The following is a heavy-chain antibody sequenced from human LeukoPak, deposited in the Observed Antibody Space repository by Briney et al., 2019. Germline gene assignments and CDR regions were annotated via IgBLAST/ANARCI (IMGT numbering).Heavy chain of an antibody. CDR2: IYSGATT. CDR3: ARVGDHFHWNLDL. D-gene: IGHD3-3*02. J-gene: IGHJ2*01. Sequence: GGSLRLSCAASGFTLSTYYMNWVRQAPGKGLEWVSIIYSGATTYYADSVKGRFAISRDTSKNTVSLQMNSLRAEDTAVYFCARVGDHFHWNLDLWGRGTLVTVSS. V-gene: IGHV3-53*01. CDR1: GFTLSTYY.